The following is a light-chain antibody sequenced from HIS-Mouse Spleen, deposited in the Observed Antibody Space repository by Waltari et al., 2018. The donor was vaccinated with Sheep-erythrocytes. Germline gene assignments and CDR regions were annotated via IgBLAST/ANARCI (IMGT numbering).Light chain of an antibody. CDR3: QQLNSYPALT. J-gene: IGKJ4*01. CDR2: AAT. V-gene: IGKV1-9*01. Sequence: DIQLTQSTSFLSASVGDRVTITSRARQGISSYLAWYQQKPRNAPKLLIYAATTWQSGVPSRFSGSRSATAFTLTISSLQPEDVATYYCQQLNSYPALTFGGGTKVEIK. CDR1: QGISSY.